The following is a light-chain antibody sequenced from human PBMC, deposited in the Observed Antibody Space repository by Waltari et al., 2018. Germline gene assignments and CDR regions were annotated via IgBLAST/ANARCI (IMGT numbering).Light chain of an antibody. V-gene: IGLV10-54*01. J-gene: IGLJ3*02. CDR3: SAWDTSLNGWV. Sequence: QAGLTQPPSVSKGLRQTATLPCTGNRIIVGNQEPGFLQQHQGHPPNLLSYRNNNRPSGISERLSASRSGNTASLSITGLQPEDEADYYCSAWDTSLNGWVFGGGTKLTVL. CDR2: RNN. CDR1: RIIVGNQE.